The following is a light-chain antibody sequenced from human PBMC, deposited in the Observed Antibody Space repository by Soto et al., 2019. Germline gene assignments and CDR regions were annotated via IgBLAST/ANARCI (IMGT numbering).Light chain of an antibody. J-gene: IGLJ1*01. V-gene: IGLV1-51*01. CDR2: DNN. CDR1: SSNIRNNY. Sequence: QSVLTQPPSVSAAPRQKVTISCSGSSSNIRNNYVSWYQQLPGTAPKLLIYDNNKRPSGIPDRFSGSKSGTSATLGITGLQTGDEADYYCGTWDSSLSAYVSGTGTKVTVL. CDR3: GTWDSSLSAYV.